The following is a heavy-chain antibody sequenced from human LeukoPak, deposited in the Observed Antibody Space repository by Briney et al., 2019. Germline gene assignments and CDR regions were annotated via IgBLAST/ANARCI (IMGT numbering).Heavy chain of an antibody. D-gene: IGHD1-7*01. V-gene: IGHV4-34*01. CDR1: GGSFSGYY. J-gene: IGHJ4*02. Sequence: SETLSLTCAVYGGSFSGYYWSWIRQPPGKGLEWIGEINHSGSTNYNPSLKSRVTISVDTSKNQFSLKLSSVTAADTAVYYCAGGITRTTGDYWGQGTLVTVS. CDR2: INHSGST. CDR3: AGGITRTTGDY.